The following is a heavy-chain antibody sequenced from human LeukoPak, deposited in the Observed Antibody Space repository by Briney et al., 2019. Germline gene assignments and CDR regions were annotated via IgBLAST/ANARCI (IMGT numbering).Heavy chain of an antibody. CDR2: IYHSGTT. CDR1: GASISNTDW. D-gene: IGHD2/OR15-2a*01. V-gene: IGHV4-4*02. CDR3: ARDSHAYFDAFDI. J-gene: IGHJ3*02. Sequence: SGTLSLTCAVSGASISNTDWWSWVRQPPGKGLEWIGEIYHSGTTNYNPSLKSRVTISVDKSKNQFSLNLSSVTAADTAVYFCARDSHAYFDAFDIWGQGTMVTVSS.